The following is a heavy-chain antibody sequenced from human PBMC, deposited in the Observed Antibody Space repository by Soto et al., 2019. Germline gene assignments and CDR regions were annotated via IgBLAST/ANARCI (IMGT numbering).Heavy chain of an antibody. J-gene: IGHJ4*02. CDR1: GDSVSSVGFH. D-gene: IGHD3-3*01. V-gene: IGHV4-30-4*01. CDR3: ARAPVGLDTISYFDY. CDR2: IYNGGST. Sequence: SETLSLTCTVSGDSVSSVGFHWAWLRRPPGKGLEWIGYIYNGGSTYYRPSLESRMHMSLGATRNHYSLRLTSVTAADTAVYFCARAPVGLDTISYFDYWGQGKLVTVSS.